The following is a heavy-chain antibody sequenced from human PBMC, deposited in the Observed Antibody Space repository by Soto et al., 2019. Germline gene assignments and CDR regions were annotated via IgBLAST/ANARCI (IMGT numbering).Heavy chain of an antibody. CDR3: SGGVGDAF. CDR2: INQDGSEK. Sequence: EVHLVEAGGGLVQTGGSLRLSCAVFESTVSRDWVNWVRQAPGKGLEWVAHINQDGSEKYYVDSGKGRFTISRDNAKKSLYLQMNSLRPADTAMYYCSGGVGDAFWGQGTLVTVSS. V-gene: IGHV3-7*04. D-gene: IGHD1-26*01. J-gene: IGHJ4*02. CDR1: ESTVSRDW.